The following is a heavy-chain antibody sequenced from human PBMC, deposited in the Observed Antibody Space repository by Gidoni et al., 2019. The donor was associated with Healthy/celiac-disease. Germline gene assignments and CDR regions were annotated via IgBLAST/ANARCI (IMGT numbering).Heavy chain of an antibody. J-gene: IGHJ5*02. CDR2: IYYSGCT. CDR1: GGPISSSSYH. V-gene: IGHV4-39*01. CDR3: ARHVGLIAVAGREWFDP. D-gene: IGHD6-19*01. Sequence: QLQLQESGPGPVKPSETLSLTCTVSGGPISSSSYHWGWIRQPPGKGLEWIGSIYYSGCTYYNPSLKSRVTISVDTSKNQFSLKLSSVTAADAAVYYCARHVGLIAVAGREWFDPWGQGTLVTVSS.